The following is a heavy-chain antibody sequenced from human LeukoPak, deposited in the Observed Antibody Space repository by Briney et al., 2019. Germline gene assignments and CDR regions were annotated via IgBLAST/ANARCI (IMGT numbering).Heavy chain of an antibody. CDR1: GGSISSGGYY. D-gene: IGHD5-12*01. V-gene: IGHV4-30-2*01. Sequence: SETLSLTCTVSGGSISSGGYYWSWIRQPPGKGLEWIGEIYHSGSTNYNPSLKSRVTISVDKSKNQFSLKLSSVTAADTAVYYCARDGGLYSGYEGWAFDIWGQGTMVTVSS. J-gene: IGHJ3*02. CDR3: ARDGGLYSGYEGWAFDI. CDR2: IYHSGST.